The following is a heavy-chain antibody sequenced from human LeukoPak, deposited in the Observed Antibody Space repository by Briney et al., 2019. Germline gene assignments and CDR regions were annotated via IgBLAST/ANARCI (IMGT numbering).Heavy chain of an antibody. CDR3: ARGDSSSSWSLFDY. CDR2: ISGSGGST. CDR1: GFTFSSYA. V-gene: IGHV3-23*01. D-gene: IGHD6-6*01. J-gene: IGHJ4*02. Sequence: PGGSLRLSCAASGFTFSSYAMSWVRQAPGKGLEWVSAISGSGGSTYYADSVKGRFTISRDNSKNTLYLQMNSLRAEDTAVYYCARGDSSSSWSLFDYWGQGTLVTVSS.